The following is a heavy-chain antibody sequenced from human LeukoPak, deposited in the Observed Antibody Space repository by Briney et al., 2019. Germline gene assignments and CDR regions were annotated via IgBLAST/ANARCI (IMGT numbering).Heavy chain of an antibody. D-gene: IGHD2-15*01. J-gene: IGHJ4*02. Sequence: ASVKVSCKASGYTFTSYGTSWVRQAPGQGLEWMGWISAYNGNTNYAQKLQGRVTMTTDTSTSTAYMELRSLRSDDTAVYYCARGPLGYCSGGSCYGDYDYWGQGTLVTVSS. V-gene: IGHV1-18*01. CDR2: ISAYNGNT. CDR1: GYTFTSYG. CDR3: ARGPLGYCSGGSCYGDYDY.